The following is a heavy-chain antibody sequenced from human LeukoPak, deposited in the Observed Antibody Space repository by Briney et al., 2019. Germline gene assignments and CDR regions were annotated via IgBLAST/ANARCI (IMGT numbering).Heavy chain of an antibody. Sequence: SVKVSCKASGGTFSSYAISWVRQAPGQGLEWMGGIIPIFGTANYAQKFQGRVTITTDESTSTAYMELSSLRSEDTAVYYCARASSYCSSTSCDKYGGVFFDYWGQGTLVTVSS. D-gene: IGHD2-2*02. V-gene: IGHV1-69*05. CDR2: IIPIFGTA. CDR1: GGTFSSYA. CDR3: ARASSYCSSTSCDKYGGVFFDY. J-gene: IGHJ4*02.